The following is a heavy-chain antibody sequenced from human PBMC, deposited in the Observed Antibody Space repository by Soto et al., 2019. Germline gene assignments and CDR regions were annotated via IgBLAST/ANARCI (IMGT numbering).Heavy chain of an antibody. CDR3: WKDLQNFWSGYFFDH. J-gene: IGHJ4*02. CDR1: GFTFSSYA. D-gene: IGHD3-3*01. CDR2: ISGSGGST. V-gene: IGHV3-23*01. Sequence: GGSLRLSCAASGFTFSSYAMSWVRQAPGKGLEWVSAISGSGGSTYYADSVKGRFTISRDNSKNTLYLQMNRLRAEDTAVYYFWKDLQNFWSGYFFDHWGQGTLVTVSS.